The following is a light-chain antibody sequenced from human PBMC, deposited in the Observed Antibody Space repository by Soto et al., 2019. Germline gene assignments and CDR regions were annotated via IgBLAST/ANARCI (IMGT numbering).Light chain of an antibody. Sequence: EIVLTQSPGTLSLSPGERATLSCRASQSVSRDYLAWYQPKPGQAPRLLIYRASYRDTGIPDRFSGSGSGTEFTLTISRLEPEDFALYYCQQYSDSPPVTFGGGTKVEIK. CDR2: RAS. J-gene: IGKJ4*01. CDR1: QSVSRDY. CDR3: QQYSDSPPVT. V-gene: IGKV3-20*01.